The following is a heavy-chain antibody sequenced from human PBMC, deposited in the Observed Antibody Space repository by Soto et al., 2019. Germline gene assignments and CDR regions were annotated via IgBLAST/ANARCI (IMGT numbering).Heavy chain of an antibody. V-gene: IGHV1-69*06. D-gene: IGHD6-6*01. CDR1: GGTFSSYA. CDR3: ARAVVVLRYSSSSNWFDP. CDR2: IIPIFGTA. J-gene: IGHJ5*02. Sequence: SVKVSCQSSGGTFSSYAISGVRQAPGQGLEWMGGIIPIFGTANYAQKFQGRVTITADKSTSTAYMELSSLRSEDTAVYYCARAVVVLRYSSSSNWFDPWGQGTLVTVSS.